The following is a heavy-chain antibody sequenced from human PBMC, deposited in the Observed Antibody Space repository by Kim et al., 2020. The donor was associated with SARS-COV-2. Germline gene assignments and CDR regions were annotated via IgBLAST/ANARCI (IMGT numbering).Heavy chain of an antibody. Sequence: GGSLRLSCAASGFTFSGSAIHWVRQASGKGLEWVGRIRSEVNSYATAYAASVKGRFTISGDDSKNTAFLQMNSLKTEDTAVYYCARRGDYGGMDVWGQGTTVTVSS. CDR1: GFTFSGSA. CDR2: IRSEVNSYAT. V-gene: IGHV3-73*01. CDR3: ARRGDYGGMDV. J-gene: IGHJ6*02.